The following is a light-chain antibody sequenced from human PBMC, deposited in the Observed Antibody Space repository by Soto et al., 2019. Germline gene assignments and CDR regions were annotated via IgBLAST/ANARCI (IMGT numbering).Light chain of an antibody. V-gene: IGLV2-23*02. CDR1: SSDVGSYNL. J-gene: IGLJ1*01. Sequence: QSALTQPASVSGSPGQSITLSCTGTSSDVGSYNLVSWYQQHPGKAPKLMIYEVSKRPSGVSNRFSGSKSGNTASLTISGLQAEDEADYYCCSYAGSSTFYFFGTGTKLTVL. CDR3: CSYAGSSTFYF. CDR2: EVS.